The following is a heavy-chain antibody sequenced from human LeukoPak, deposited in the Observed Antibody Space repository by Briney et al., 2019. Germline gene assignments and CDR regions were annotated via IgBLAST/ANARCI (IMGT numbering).Heavy chain of an antibody. CDR1: GYTFPDYG. CDR2: ISAYNANT. CDR3: AASEDGSGSHLPY. D-gene: IGHD3-10*01. Sequence: GASVKVSCKASGYTFPDYGICWVRQAPGQGLEWMGWISAYNANTNYAQKLQGRVTMTTDTSTSTAYMQLRSLRSDDTAVYYCAASEDGSGSHLPYWGQGTLVTVSS. V-gene: IGHV1-18*01. J-gene: IGHJ4*02.